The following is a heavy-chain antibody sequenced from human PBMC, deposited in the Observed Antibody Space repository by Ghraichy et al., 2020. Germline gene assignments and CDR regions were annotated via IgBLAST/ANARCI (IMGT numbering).Heavy chain of an antibody. V-gene: IGHV1-3*01. CDR2: INAGNGNT. Sequence: ASVKVSCKASGYTFTSYAMHWVRQAPGQRLEWMGWINAGNGNTKYSQKFQGRVTITRDTSASTAYMELSSLRSEDTAVYYCARGTAAAGGLPAPPCDYWGQGTLVTVSS. J-gene: IGHJ4*02. CDR3: ARGTAAAGGLPAPPCDY. CDR1: GYTFTSYA. D-gene: IGHD6-13*01.